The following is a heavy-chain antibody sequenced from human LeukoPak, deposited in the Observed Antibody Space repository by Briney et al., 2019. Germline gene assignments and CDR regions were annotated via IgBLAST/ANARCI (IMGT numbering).Heavy chain of an antibody. J-gene: IGHJ5*02. CDR2: MSPNSGNT. Sequence: ASVKVSCKASGYTFISYDINWVRQATGQGLEWMGWMSPNSGNTGYAQKFQGRVTMTRNTSISTAYMELSSLRSEDTAVYYCARGGCSSTSCYLNWFDPWGQGTLVTVSS. CDR3: ARGGCSSTSCYLNWFDP. V-gene: IGHV1-8*01. D-gene: IGHD2-2*01. CDR1: GYTFISYD.